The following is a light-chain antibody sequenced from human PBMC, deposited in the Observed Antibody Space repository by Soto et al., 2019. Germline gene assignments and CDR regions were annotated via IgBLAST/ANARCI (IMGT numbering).Light chain of an antibody. Sequence: QSALTQPPSASGSPGQSVTISCTGTSSDVGGYNYVSWYQQHPGRAPKLMIYEVSARPSGVPGRFSGSKSGNTASLTVSGLQAEDEADYYCSSYAGSNNLGFGGGTKLTVL. CDR2: EVS. J-gene: IGLJ2*01. CDR1: SSDVGGYNY. CDR3: SSYAGSNNLG. V-gene: IGLV2-8*01.